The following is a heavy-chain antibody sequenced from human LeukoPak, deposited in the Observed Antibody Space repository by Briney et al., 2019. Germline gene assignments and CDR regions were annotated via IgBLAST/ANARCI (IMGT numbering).Heavy chain of an antibody. Sequence: TSETLSLTCTVSGGSISSSSYYWGWIRQPPGKGLEWIGSIYYSGSTYYNPSLKSRVTISVDTPKNQFSLKLSSVTAADTAMYYCARDLRVISFDYWGQGTLVTVSS. V-gene: IGHV4-39*07. CDR3: ARDLRVISFDY. J-gene: IGHJ4*02. CDR2: IYYSGST. D-gene: IGHD2-21*01. CDR1: GGSISSSSYY.